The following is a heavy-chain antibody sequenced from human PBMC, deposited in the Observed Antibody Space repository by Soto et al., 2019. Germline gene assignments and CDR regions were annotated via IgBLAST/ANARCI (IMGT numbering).Heavy chain of an antibody. D-gene: IGHD2-8*02. CDR1: GGSISSSKNY. J-gene: IGHJ3*02. CDR2: ISHSGTT. Sequence: SETLSLTCTVSGGSISSSKNYWGWIRQPPGKGLEWIGTISHSGTTNYNPSLKSRVTISVDMSKNQLSLKLTSVTAADTAVYYCAKDRTGADAFDIWGQGIMVTVSS. CDR3: AKDRTGADAFDI. V-gene: IGHV4-39*07.